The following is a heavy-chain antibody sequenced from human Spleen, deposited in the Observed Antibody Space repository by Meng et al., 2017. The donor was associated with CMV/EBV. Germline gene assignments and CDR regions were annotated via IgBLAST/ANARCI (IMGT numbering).Heavy chain of an antibody. Sequence: SETLSLTCTVSGDSVSSGEYYWSWIRQPPGKGLEWIGYINYIGSTDDNPSLKSRVTMSVDTSKNQFSLRLSSVTAADTAVYYCARYYDTRGDAFDIWGQGTMVTVSS. CDR3: ARYYDTRGDAFDI. CDR2: INYIGST. D-gene: IGHD3-22*01. CDR1: GDSVSSGEYY. J-gene: IGHJ3*02. V-gene: IGHV4-61*08.